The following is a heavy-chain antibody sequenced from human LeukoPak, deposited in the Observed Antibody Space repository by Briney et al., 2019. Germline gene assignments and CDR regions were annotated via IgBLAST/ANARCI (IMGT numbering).Heavy chain of an antibody. D-gene: IGHD3-22*01. Sequence: GGSLRLSCAASGFTFSSYGMHWVRQAPGKGLEWVAVISYDGSNKYYADSVKGRFTISRDNSKNTLYLQMNSLRAEDTAVYYCAKEAMIVVVRAGFFDYWGQGTLVTVSS. CDR3: AKEAMIVVVRAGFFDY. CDR2: ISYDGSNK. CDR1: GFTFSSYG. J-gene: IGHJ4*02. V-gene: IGHV3-30*18.